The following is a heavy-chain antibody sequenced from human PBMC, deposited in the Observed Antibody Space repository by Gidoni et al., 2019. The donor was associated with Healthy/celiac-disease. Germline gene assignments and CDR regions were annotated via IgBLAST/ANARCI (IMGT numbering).Heavy chain of an antibody. CDR2: IKQDGSEK. CDR1: GFTFSSYW. J-gene: IGHJ4*02. CDR3: ARVGTWWELLPYYFDY. Sequence: EVQLVESGGGLVQPGGSLRLSCAASGFTFSSYWMSWVRQAPGKGLEWVANIKQDGSEKYYVDSVKGRFTISRDNAKNSLYLQMNSLRAEDTAVYYCARVGTWWELLPYYFDYWGQGTLVTVSS. V-gene: IGHV3-7*03. D-gene: IGHD1-26*01.